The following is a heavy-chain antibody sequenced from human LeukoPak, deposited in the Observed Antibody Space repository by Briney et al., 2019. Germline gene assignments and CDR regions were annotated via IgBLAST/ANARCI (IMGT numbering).Heavy chain of an antibody. CDR2: ISSSSSTI. CDR3: ARGLWFGELLGFYFDY. D-gene: IGHD3-10*01. V-gene: IGHV3-48*04. CDR1: GFTFSSYS. Sequence: SGGSLRLSCAASGFTFSSYSMNWVRQAPGKGLEWVSYISSSSSTIYYADSVKGRFTISRDNAKNSLYLQMNSLRAEDTAVYYCARGLWFGELLGFYFDYWGQGTLVTVSS. J-gene: IGHJ4*02.